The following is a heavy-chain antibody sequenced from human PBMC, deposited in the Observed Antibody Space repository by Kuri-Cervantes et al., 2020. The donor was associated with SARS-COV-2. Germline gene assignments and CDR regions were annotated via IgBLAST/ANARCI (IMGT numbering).Heavy chain of an antibody. J-gene: IGHJ4*02. V-gene: IGHV3-74*01. D-gene: IGHD3-16*01. CDR3: ARDFMTTRDFDY. CDR2: FTNDVRDA. Sequence: GRSLRLSWVASGFTFSSYWMHWVRQAPGKGLGWVSIFTNDVRDAIFADSVKGRVNISRDNAKNMLYLYRNSLTADETAVYYCARDFMTTRDFDYWGQGTLVTVSS. CDR1: GFTFSSYW.